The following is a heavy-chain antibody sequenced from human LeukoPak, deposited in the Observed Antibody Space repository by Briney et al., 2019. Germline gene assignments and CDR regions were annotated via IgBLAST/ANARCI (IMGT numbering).Heavy chain of an antibody. V-gene: IGHV3-33*01. Sequence: GGSLRLSCAASGFTFSSYGMHWVRQALGKGLEWVAVIWYDGSNKYYADSVKGRFTISRDNSKNTLYLQMNSLRAEDTAVYYCASADSGSYFGKGSNYFDYWGQGTLVTVSS. CDR3: ASADSGSYFGKGSNYFDY. J-gene: IGHJ4*02. D-gene: IGHD1-26*01. CDR1: GFTFSSYG. CDR2: IWYDGSNK.